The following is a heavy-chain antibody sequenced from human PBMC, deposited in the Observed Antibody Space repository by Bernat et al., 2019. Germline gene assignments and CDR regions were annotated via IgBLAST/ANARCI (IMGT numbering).Heavy chain of an antibody. V-gene: IGHV1-46*03. J-gene: IGHJ4*02. CDR2: INPSDRST. D-gene: IGHD3-10*01. Sequence: QVQLVQSGAEVKKPGASVRVSCKASGYTFTTYFMHWVRQAPGQGLEWMGTINPSDRSTSYAQKFQGRVTMTRDTSTTTVYMELSSLTSEDTAVYYCARSITLVRGVVLWELDYWGQGTLVTVSS. CDR3: ARSITLVRGVVLWELDY. CDR1: GYTFTTYF.